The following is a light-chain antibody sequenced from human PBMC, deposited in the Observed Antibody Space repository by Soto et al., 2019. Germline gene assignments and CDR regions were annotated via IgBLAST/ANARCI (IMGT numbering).Light chain of an antibody. CDR2: AAS. CDR1: QSITND. V-gene: IGKV1-39*01. CDR3: HQSYSNPRS. Sequence: DIQLTQSPASLSSSVGDIITIACRAGQSITNDLIWYQQKPGRAPDLLIYAASNLQSGVPSRFSGSGSGTDFTLTISSLQPEDFATYYCHQSYSNPRSFGQGTKVDIK. J-gene: IGKJ1*01.